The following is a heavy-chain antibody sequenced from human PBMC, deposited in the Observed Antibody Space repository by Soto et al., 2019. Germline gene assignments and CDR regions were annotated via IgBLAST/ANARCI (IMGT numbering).Heavy chain of an antibody. J-gene: IGHJ4*02. CDR3: TRANWYSEY. CDR1: AAPSFIPN. Sequence: SEPCSLTATFSAAPSFIPNWTWVRQPPGKGLEWIGYIYYTGGTNYNPSLKSRVTMSVDTSKNRVSLNLTSLTAADTAIYYCTRANWYSEYWGQGTLVTVSS. V-gene: IGHV4-59*11. CDR2: IYYTGGT. D-gene: IGHD7-27*01.